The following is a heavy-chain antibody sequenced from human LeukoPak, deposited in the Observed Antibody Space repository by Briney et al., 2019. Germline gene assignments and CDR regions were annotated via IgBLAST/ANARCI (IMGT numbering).Heavy chain of an antibody. CDR1: GYSFTDYW. V-gene: IGHV5-51*01. D-gene: IGHD1-14*01. CDR2: IFPGDSET. J-gene: IGHJ4*02. Sequence: GESLKISCKGSGYSFTDYWIGWVRQTPGKGLECMAIIFPGDSETRYSPSFRGQVLISADKSISTAYLQWSSLKASDTAMYYCATTSGGGARTSNFDYWGQGTLVTVSS. CDR3: ATTSGGGARTSNFDY.